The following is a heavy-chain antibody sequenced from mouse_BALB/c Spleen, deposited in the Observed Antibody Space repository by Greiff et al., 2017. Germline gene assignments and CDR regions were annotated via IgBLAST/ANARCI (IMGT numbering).Heavy chain of an antibody. J-gene: IGHJ2*01. V-gene: IGHV1-54*01. Sequence: VQLQQSGAELVRPGTSVKVSCKASGYAFTNYLIEWVKQRPGQGLEWIGVINPGSGGTNYNEKFKGKATLTADKSSSTAYMQLSSLTSDDSAVYFCARPGSSLFDYWGQGTTLTVSS. D-gene: IGHD1-1*01. CDR1: GYAFTNYL. CDR3: ARPGSSLFDY. CDR2: INPGSGGT.